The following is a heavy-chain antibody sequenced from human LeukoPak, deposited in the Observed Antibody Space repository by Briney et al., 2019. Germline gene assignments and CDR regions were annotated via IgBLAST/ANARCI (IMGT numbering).Heavy chain of an antibody. Sequence: PGGSLRLSCAASGFTFSSYAMSWVRQAPGKGLEWVSVISSSGGSTYYADSVKGRFTISRDNSKNTLYLQMNSLRAEGTAVYYCANPRDRYSYGKFDYWGQGTLVTVSS. V-gene: IGHV3-23*01. CDR1: GFTFSSYA. CDR3: ANPRDRYSYGKFDY. J-gene: IGHJ4*02. D-gene: IGHD5-18*01. CDR2: ISSSGGST.